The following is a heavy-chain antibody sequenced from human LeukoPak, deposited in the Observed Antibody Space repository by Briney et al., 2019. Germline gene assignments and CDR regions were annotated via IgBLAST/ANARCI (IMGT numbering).Heavy chain of an antibody. Sequence: SETLSLTCTVSGGSISSYYWSWIRQPPGKGLEWIGYIYYSGSTNYNPSLKSRVTISVDTSKNQFSLKLSSVTAADTAVYYCARAYYYGSGSFRSYYFDYWGQGTLVTVSS. V-gene: IGHV4-59*01. J-gene: IGHJ4*02. D-gene: IGHD3-10*01. CDR1: GGSISSYY. CDR2: IYYSGST. CDR3: ARAYYYGSGSFRSYYFDY.